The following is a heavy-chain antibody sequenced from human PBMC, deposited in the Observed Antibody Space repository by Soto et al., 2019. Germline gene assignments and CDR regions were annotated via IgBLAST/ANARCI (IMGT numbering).Heavy chain of an antibody. D-gene: IGHD1-26*01. CDR3: ALAVGPTARLYY. CDR1: GASTVSHYH. J-gene: IGHJ4*02. Sequence: KTSETLSLTCSVSGASTVSHYHWTWIRQPPGKGLEWMGYIFNIGTTFYNPSLTSRLSISMDTSGNHFSLELRSVTAADTAVYYCALAVGPTARLYYWGQGSQVTVSS. V-gene: IGHV4-31*02. CDR2: IFNIGTT.